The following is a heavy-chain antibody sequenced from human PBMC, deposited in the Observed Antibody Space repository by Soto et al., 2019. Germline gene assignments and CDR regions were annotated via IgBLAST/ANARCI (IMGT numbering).Heavy chain of an antibody. CDR1: GYSFTNYG. V-gene: IGHV1-18*01. Sequence: QDQLVQSGAEVKKPGASVTVSCKASGYSFTNYGITWVRQAPGQGLEWMGWISGFNGNTHYAQKLQGRVTMTTDVSTSTAYMELRSLRSDDTAVYYCARDRGVAPPVAGNTHYYYYMDVWGKGTTVTVSS. J-gene: IGHJ6*03. CDR3: ARDRGVAPPVAGNTHYYYYMDV. CDR2: ISGFNGNT. D-gene: IGHD6-19*01.